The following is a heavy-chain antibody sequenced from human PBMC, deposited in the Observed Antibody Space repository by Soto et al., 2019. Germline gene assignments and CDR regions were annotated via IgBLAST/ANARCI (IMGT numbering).Heavy chain of an antibody. V-gene: IGHV3-11*05. D-gene: IGHD6-6*01. J-gene: IGHJ4*02. CDR1: GFTFSDYY. Sequence: PGGSLRLSCAASGFTFSDYYMTWIRQAPGKGLEWVSFISSSSSYTNYADSVQGRFTISRDNSKNTLYLQMNSLRAEDTAVYYCAKEMYSSSSRYVDYWGQGTLVTVSS. CDR3: AKEMYSSSSRYVDY. CDR2: ISSSSSYT.